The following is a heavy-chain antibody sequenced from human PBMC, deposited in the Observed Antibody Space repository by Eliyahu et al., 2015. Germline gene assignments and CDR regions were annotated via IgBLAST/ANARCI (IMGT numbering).Heavy chain of an antibody. CDR2: IIPILGIA. J-gene: IGHJ4*02. D-gene: IGHD6-13*01. CDR1: XGTFSSYA. V-gene: IGHV1-69*09. CDR3: ARAWLGAAGDY. Sequence: QVQLVQSGAEVKKPXSSVKVSCKASXGTFSSYAISWVRQAPGQGLEWMGRIIPILGIANYAQKFQGRVTITADKSTSTAYMELSSLRSEDTAVYYCARAWLGAAGDYWGQGTLVTVSS.